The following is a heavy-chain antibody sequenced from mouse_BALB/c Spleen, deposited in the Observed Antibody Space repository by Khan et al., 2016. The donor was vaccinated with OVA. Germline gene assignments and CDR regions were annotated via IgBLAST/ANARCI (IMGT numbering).Heavy chain of an antibody. CDR1: GYSFTLYY. CDR2: VNPNTDNI. V-gene: IGHV1-26*01. Sequence: EVQLQESGPDLVKPGASVKISCKASGYSFTLYYMSWVKQSHGKSLEWIGRVNPNTDNINYNQEFKGKAILTVDKSSNTAYTELRSLTSEDSAVYFCARGYDFCASWGQGTLVTVSA. J-gene: IGHJ3*01. CDR3: ARGYDFCAS. D-gene: IGHD2-14*01.